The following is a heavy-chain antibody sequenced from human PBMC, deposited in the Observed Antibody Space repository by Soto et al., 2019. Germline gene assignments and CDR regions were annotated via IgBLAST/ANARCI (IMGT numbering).Heavy chain of an antibody. D-gene: IGHD4-17*01. V-gene: IGHV1-18*01. J-gene: IGHJ3*02. CDR2: INADNGNT. CDR1: GYTFTSYG. CDR3: ARVIFATVTDDAFDI. Sequence: ASVKVSCKASGYTFTSYGISWVRQAPGQGLEWMGWINADNGNTKYSQKFQGRVIITRDTSASTAYMELSSLRSEDTAVYYCARVIFATVTDDAFDIWGQGTMVT.